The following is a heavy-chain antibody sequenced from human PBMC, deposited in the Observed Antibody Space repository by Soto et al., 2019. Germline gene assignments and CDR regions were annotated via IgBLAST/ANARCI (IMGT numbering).Heavy chain of an antibody. CDR1: GFTVSVDY. D-gene: IGHD1-1*01. CDR2: IYAGGFT. J-gene: IGHJ4*02. Sequence: EVQLVESGGGLIQRGGSLRLSCAASGFTVSVDYISWVRQAPGKGLVWVSVIYAGGFTYYADSVKGRFTISRDNSKNTVYLQMHSLTVEDTAVYYCARGQSSEWNQPVKWGQGPLVIVSS. CDR3: ARGQSSEWNQPVK. V-gene: IGHV3-53*01.